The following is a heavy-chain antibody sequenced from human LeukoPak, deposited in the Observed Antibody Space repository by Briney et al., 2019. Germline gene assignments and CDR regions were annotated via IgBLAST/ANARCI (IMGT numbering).Heavy chain of an antibody. Sequence: PGGSLRLSCAASGFTFSSYGMHWVRQAPGKGLEWVAVIWYDGSNKYYADSVKGRFTISRDNSKNTLYLQMSSLRAEDTAVYYCARALSWGARDPFDIWGQGTMVTVSS. CDR3: ARALSWGARDPFDI. V-gene: IGHV3-33*01. CDR2: IWYDGSNK. D-gene: IGHD1-26*01. CDR1: GFTFSSYG. J-gene: IGHJ3*02.